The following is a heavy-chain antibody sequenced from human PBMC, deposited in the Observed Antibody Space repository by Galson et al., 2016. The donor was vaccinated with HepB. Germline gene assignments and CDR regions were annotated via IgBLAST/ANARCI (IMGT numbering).Heavy chain of an antibody. D-gene: IGHD3-10*01. CDR2: ISYDGGNK. Sequence: SLRLSCAASGFTFSSFGMHWVRQAPGKGLEWVAVISYDGGNKYYADSVKGRFTISRDNSKNTLFLQMNSLRAEDTAVYYCARDKSGGYYGSGTYLRNYYAMDVWGQGTTVTVSS. CDR1: GFTFSSFG. CDR3: ARDKSGGYYGSGTYLRNYYAMDV. V-gene: IGHV3-30*03. J-gene: IGHJ6*02.